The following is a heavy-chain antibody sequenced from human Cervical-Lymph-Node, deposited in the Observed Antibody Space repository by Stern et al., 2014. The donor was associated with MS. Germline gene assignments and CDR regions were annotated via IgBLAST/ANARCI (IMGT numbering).Heavy chain of an antibody. V-gene: IGHV5-51*01. CDR2: IYPGDSET. CDR3: ARQRYFDY. CDR1: GYSFTTYW. Sequence: EVQLAESGAEVKKPGESLKISCQGSGYSFTTYWIACVRQMPGKGLEWMGIIYPGDSETTYSPSFQDQVIMSADKSISTAYLQWNNLKASDTAIYYCARQRYFDYWGQGTLVTVSS. J-gene: IGHJ4*02.